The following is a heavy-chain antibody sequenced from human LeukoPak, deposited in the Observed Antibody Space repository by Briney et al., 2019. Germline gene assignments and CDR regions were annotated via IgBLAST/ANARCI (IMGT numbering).Heavy chain of an antibody. CDR2: ISGSGGST. CDR1: GFTFSSYA. CDR3: AKERSPVPLGY. Sequence: GGSLRLSCAASGFTFSSYAMSWVRQAPGKGLEWVSAISGSGGSTYYADSVKSRSTISRNNSKNTLYLQMNSLRAEDTAVYYCAKERSPVPLGYWGQGTLVTVSS. D-gene: IGHD2-2*01. J-gene: IGHJ4*02. V-gene: IGHV3-23*01.